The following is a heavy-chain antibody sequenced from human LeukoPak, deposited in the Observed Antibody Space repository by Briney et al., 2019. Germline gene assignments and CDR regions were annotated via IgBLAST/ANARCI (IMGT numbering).Heavy chain of an antibody. Sequence: ASVKVSCKASGYTFTSYYLHWVRQAPGQGLEWMGIIHPSGGNTNYAQKFQGRVAVTRDTSTSTVYMELSSLRSEDTAVYYCARELSGGYFDYWGQGTLVTVSS. V-gene: IGHV1-46*01. CDR1: GYTFTSYY. CDR2: IHPSGGNT. CDR3: ARELSGGYFDY. D-gene: IGHD7-27*01. J-gene: IGHJ4*02.